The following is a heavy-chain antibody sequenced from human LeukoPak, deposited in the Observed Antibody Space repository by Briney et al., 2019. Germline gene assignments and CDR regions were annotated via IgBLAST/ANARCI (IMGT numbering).Heavy chain of an antibody. V-gene: IGHV3-7*01. Sequence: PGGSLRLSCAASGFTFSSYWMSWVRQAPGKGLEWVANIKQDGSEKYYVDSVKGRFTISRDNAKNSLYLQMNSLRAEDTAVYYCARESGGYSSSSGYYYYMDVWGKGTTVTVSS. CDR2: IKQDGSEK. J-gene: IGHJ6*03. CDR3: ARESGGYSSSSGYYYYMDV. CDR1: GFTFSSYW. D-gene: IGHD6-6*01.